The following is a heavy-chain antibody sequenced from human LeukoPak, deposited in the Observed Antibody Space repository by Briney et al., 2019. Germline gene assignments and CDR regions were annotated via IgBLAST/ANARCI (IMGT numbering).Heavy chain of an antibody. J-gene: IGHJ4*02. Sequence: PSETLSLTCTVSGGSIRSYFWSWIRQPPGKGLEWIGYIYYSGSTNYNPSLKSRVSISVDTSKNQFSLKLSSVTAADTAVYYCARTGSTVTMLYPFDHWGQGTLVTVSS. CDR1: GGSIRSYF. CDR3: ARTGSTVTMLYPFDH. CDR2: IYYSGST. D-gene: IGHD4-17*01. V-gene: IGHV4-59*01.